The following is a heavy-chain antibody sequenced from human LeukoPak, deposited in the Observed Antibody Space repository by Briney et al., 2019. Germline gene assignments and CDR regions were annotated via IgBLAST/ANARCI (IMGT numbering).Heavy chain of an antibody. CDR1: GGSISSGSSY. V-gene: IGHV4-61*02. Sequence: SETLSLTCSVSGGSISSGSSYWSWIRQPAGKGLEWIGRFHTSGSTNYNPSLKSRVTISVDTSKNQFSLKLSSVTAADTAVYYCARGRDCSSTSCYSGYYYYGMDVWGQGTTVTVSS. CDR3: ARGRDCSSTSCYSGYYYYGMDV. CDR2: FHTSGST. D-gene: IGHD2-2*02. J-gene: IGHJ6*02.